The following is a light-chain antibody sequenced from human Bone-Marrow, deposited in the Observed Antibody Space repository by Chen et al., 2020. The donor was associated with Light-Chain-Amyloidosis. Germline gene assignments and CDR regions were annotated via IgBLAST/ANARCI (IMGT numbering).Light chain of an antibody. J-gene: IGKJ2*01. CDR2: RTS. V-gene: IGKV3-20*01. CDR1: QSLSSTY. Sequence: EIVLTQSPGSLSLSPGESVTLSCWASQSLSSTYLAWYQQRPGQAPRHLLYRTSSRATGIPDRFSGSGSVTDFRLTISRLEPEDFAVYYCQQYGSSPPYSFGQGTKLEIK. CDR3: QQYGSSPPYS.